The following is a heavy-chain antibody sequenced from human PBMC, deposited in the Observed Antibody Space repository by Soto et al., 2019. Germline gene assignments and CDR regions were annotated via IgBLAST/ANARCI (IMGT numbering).Heavy chain of an antibody. CDR2: ISYDGSNK. V-gene: IGHV3-30*18. Sequence: QVQLVESGGGVVQPGRSLRLSCAASGFTFSSYGMHWVRQAPGKGLVWVAVISYDGSNKYYADSVKGRFTISRDNSKNTLYLQRNSLRAEDTAVDYCAKGSGGSSWWDYDYGMEVWGQGTTVTVSS. D-gene: IGHD6-13*01. J-gene: IGHJ6*02. CDR3: AKGSGGSSWWDYDYGMEV. CDR1: GFTFSSYG.